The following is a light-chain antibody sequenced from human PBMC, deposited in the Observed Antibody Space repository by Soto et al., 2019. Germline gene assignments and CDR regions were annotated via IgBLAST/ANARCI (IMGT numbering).Light chain of an antibody. CDR1: SSDVGGYNY. V-gene: IGLV2-14*01. CDR3: SSYTSSSTLVV. J-gene: IGLJ2*01. Sequence: QPASVSGSPGQSITISCTGTSSDVGGYNYVSWYQQQPGKAPKLMIYDVNNRPSGVSNRFSGSKSGNTASLTISGLQAEDEADYYCSSYTSSSTLVVFGGGTKLTVL. CDR2: DVN.